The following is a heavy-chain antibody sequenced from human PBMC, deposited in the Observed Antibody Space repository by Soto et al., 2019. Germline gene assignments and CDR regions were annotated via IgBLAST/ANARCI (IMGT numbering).Heavy chain of an antibody. CDR3: ARNYYGSGSLY. D-gene: IGHD3-10*01. Sequence: LSCAASGFTFSSYWMHWVRQAPGKGLVWVSRINSDGSSTSYADSVKGRFTISRDNAKNTLYLQMNSLRAEDTAVYYCARNYYGSGSLYWGQGTLVTVSS. CDR1: GFTFSSYW. J-gene: IGHJ4*02. V-gene: IGHV3-74*01. CDR2: INSDGSST.